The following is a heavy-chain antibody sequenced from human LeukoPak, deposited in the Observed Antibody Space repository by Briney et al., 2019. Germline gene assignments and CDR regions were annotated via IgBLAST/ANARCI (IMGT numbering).Heavy chain of an antibody. J-gene: IGHJ6*02. V-gene: IGHV3-23*01. CDR2: ISGSGGST. Sequence: PGGSLRLSCAASGFTFSSYAMSWVRQAPGKGLEWVSAISGSGGSTYYADSVKGRFTISRDNSENTLYLQMNSLRAEDTAVYYCATQIDHRSSSGMDVWGQGTTVTVPS. CDR1: GFTFSSYA. D-gene: IGHD6-6*01. CDR3: ATQIDHRSSSGMDV.